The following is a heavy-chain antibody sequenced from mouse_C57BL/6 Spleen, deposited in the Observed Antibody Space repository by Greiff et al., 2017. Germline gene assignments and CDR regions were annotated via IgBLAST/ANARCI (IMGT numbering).Heavy chain of an antibody. J-gene: IGHJ2*01. CDR2: IYPGDGDT. CDR3: ARKGGITTVSYFDY. Sequence: QFQLQQSGAELVKPGASVKISCKASGYAFSSYWMNWVKQRPGKGLEWIGQIYPGDGDTNYNGKFKGNATLTADKSSSTAYMQLSSLTSEDSAVYFCARKGGITTVSYFDYWGQGTTLTVSS. D-gene: IGHD1-1*01. CDR1: GYAFSSYW. V-gene: IGHV1-80*01.